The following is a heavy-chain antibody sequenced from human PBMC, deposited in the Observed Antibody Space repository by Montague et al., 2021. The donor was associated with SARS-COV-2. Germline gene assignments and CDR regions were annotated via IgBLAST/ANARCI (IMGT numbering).Heavy chain of an antibody. J-gene: IGHJ6*02. Sequence: SLRLSCAASGFTFSSYAMHWVRQAPGKGLEWVAVISYDGSNKYYADSVKGRFTISRDNSKNTLYLQMNSLRAEDTAVYYCARKDYYYGMDVWGQGTTATVSS. CDR2: ISYDGSNK. CDR1: GFTFSSYA. V-gene: IGHV3-30*04. CDR3: ARKDYYYGMDV.